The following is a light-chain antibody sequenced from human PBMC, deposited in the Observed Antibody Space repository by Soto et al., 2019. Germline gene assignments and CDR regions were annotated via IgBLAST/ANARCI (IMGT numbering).Light chain of an antibody. J-gene: IGKJ2*01. Sequence: DVVMTQSPLSLPVTLGQPASISCRSSQSLVYSDGNTYLSWFQQRPGQSPRRLIYRASDRDSGVPDRFSGSGSRTQFTLKISRVEAEDVGVYYCMYGTHWPPGHGIAFGQGTKLEIK. CDR2: RAS. V-gene: IGKV2-30*01. CDR3: MYGTHWPPGHGIA. CDR1: QSLVYSDGNTY.